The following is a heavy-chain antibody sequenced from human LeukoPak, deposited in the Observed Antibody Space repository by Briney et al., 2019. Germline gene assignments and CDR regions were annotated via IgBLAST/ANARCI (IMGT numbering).Heavy chain of an antibody. D-gene: IGHD2-2*01. CDR1: RFTFSTYW. J-gene: IGHJ4*02. V-gene: IGHV3-7*01. CDR2: IKQDGSET. CDR3: ARLEPAWGYFEY. Sequence: GGSLRLSCAASRFTFSTYWMSWVRQAPGKGLGWVANIKQDGSETYYVDSVKGRFTISRDNAKNSLYLQMNSLRGEDTAVYYCARLEPAWGYFEYWGQGTLVTVSS.